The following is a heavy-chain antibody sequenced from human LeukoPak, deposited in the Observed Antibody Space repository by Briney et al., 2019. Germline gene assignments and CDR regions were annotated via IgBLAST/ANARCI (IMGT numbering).Heavy chain of an antibody. Sequence: ASVKVSCKASGYTFTGYYMHWVRQVPGQGLEWMGWINPNGGGTNYAQKFQGRVTMTRDTSISTAYMELSRLRSDDTAVYYCPRSDDCSSTSCYTSIAAAGKIDYWGQGTLVTVSS. CDR1: GYTFTGYY. V-gene: IGHV1-2*02. J-gene: IGHJ4*02. CDR3: PRSDDCSSTSCYTSIAAAGKIDY. D-gene: IGHD2-2*02. CDR2: INPNGGGT.